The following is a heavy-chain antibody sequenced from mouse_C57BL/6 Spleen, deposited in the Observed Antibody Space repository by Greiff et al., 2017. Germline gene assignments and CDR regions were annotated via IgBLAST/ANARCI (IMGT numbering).Heavy chain of an antibody. J-gene: IGHJ4*01. V-gene: IGHV1-15*01. CDR2: IDPETGGT. CDR1: GYTFTDYE. CDR3: TSTGTYSYAMDY. Sequence: VQLQQSGAELVRPGASVTLSCKASGYTFTDYEMHWVKQTPVHGLEWIGAIDPETGGTAYNQKFKGKAILTADKSSSTAYMELRSLTSEDSAVYYCTSTGTYSYAMDYWGQGTSGTVSS. D-gene: IGHD4-1*02.